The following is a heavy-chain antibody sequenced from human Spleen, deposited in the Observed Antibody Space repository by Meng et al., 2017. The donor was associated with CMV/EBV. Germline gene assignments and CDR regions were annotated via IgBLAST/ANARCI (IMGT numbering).Heavy chain of an antibody. Sequence: SETLSLTCTVSGVSISSYYWSWIRQPPGKGLEWIGYLYYSGSTNYNPSLMSRVTMSVDTSKNQFSLRLSSVTAADTAVYYCARGSSWYFYWGQGTLVTVSS. D-gene: IGHD6-13*01. CDR3: ARGSSWYFY. CDR2: LYYSGST. V-gene: IGHV4-59*01. J-gene: IGHJ4*02. CDR1: GVSISSYY.